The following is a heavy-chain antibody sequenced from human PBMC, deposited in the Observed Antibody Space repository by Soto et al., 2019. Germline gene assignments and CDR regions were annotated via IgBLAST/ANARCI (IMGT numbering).Heavy chain of an antibody. D-gene: IGHD2-21*02. CDR1: GGSISSGGYY. J-gene: IGHJ3*02. CDR3: ARLLTAMVNAFDI. V-gene: IGHV4-31*03. Sequence: SETLSLTCTVSGGSISSGGYYWSWIRQHPGKGLEWIGYIYYSGSTYYNPSLKSRVTISVDTSKNQFSLKLSSVTAADTAVYYCARLLTAMVNAFDIWGQGTMVTVSS. CDR2: IYYSGST.